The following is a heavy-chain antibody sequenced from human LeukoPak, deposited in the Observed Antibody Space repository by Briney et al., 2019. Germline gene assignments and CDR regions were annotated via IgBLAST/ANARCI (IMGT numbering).Heavy chain of an antibody. CDR2: INPSGGST. CDR3: ARDSPYYYDSSGYYGAIRY. D-gene: IGHD3-22*01. V-gene: IGHV1-46*01. CDR1: GYTFTSYY. Sequence: ASVKVSCKASGYTFTSYYMHWVRQAPGQGLEWMGIINPSGGSTSYAQKFQGRVTMTRDTSTSTVYMELRSLRSEDTAVYYCARDSPYYYDSSGYYGAIRYWGQGTLVTVSS. J-gene: IGHJ4*02.